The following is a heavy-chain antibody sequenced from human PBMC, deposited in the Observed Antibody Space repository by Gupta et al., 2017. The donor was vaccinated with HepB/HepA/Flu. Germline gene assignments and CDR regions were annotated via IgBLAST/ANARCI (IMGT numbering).Heavy chain of an antibody. CDR3: VRDQGGDNTGTEGMDV. Sequence: EVQLVESGGGSVQPGGSLRLSCAASGFTLSRHDMHWVRQVSGKSLEWVSTTGTAGDAYYADSVKGRSTISREDANNSFYLQMNSLRVGDTAVYYCVRDQGGDNTGTEGMDVWGQGTSVTVSS. V-gene: IGHV3-13*04. J-gene: IGHJ6*02. D-gene: IGHD4-17*01. CDR1: GFTLSRHD. CDR2: TGTAGDA.